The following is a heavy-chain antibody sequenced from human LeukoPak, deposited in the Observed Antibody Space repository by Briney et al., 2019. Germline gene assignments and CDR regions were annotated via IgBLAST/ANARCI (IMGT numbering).Heavy chain of an antibody. CDR1: GGSLSSNKYY. CDR2: IYYSGST. V-gene: IGHV4-39*01. D-gene: IGHD1-26*01. CDR3: ATPYSGGYHGLDI. J-gene: IGHJ3*02. Sequence: PSETLSLTCTVSGGSLSSNKYYWGWIRQPPGKGLEGIGSIYYSGSTYYNPSLKSRDTISIDTSKNQFSLKLSSVTAADTAVYYCATPYSGGYHGLDIWGQGTMVTVSS.